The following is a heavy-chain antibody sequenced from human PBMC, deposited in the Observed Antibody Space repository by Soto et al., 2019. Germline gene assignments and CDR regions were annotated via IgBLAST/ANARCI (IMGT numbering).Heavy chain of an antibody. CDR1: GAYISGHSYY. V-gene: IGHV4-39*01. CDR3: TMRYTWNHNSFDP. D-gene: IGHD3-9*01. Sequence: SETLSLTCTVSGAYISGHSYYWSWIRQPPGKGLEWIGSSYYSGTTYYNPSLKSRATISVDTSKNQFSLRLTSVTAADTAIYYCTMRYTWNHNSFDPWGPGALVTVSS. CDR2: SYYSGTT. J-gene: IGHJ5*02.